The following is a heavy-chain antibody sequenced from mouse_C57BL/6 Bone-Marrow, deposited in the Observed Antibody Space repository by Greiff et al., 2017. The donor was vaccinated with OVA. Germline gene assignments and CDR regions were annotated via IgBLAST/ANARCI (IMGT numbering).Heavy chain of an antibody. CDR3: ARALYYYGSSFAMDY. D-gene: IGHD1-1*01. CDR2: IYYSGTI. CDR1: GISITTGNYR. J-gene: IGHJ4*01. Sequence: EVKLQESGPGLVKPSQTVFLTCTVTGISITTGNYRWSWIRQFPGNKLEWIGYIYYSGTITYNPSLTSRTTITRDTPKNQFFLEMNSLTAKDTATYYCARALYYYGSSFAMDYWGQGTSVTVSS. V-gene: IGHV3-5*01.